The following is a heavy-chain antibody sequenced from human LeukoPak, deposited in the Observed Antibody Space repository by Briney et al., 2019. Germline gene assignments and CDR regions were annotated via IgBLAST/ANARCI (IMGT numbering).Heavy chain of an antibody. D-gene: IGHD3-10*01. CDR1: GGAIASGGYS. CDR3: ARDSPYGSGEGRDY. V-gene: IGHV4-30-2*06. CDR2: IYDRGPA. J-gene: IGHJ4*02. Sequence: SQTLSLTCTVSGGAIASGGYSWNWIRQSPGKGLEWIGCIYDRGPAYYNPSLKSRFTISVDRPKNQFFLNVTSLTAADTAVYYCARDSPYGSGEGRDYWGQGTLVTVSS.